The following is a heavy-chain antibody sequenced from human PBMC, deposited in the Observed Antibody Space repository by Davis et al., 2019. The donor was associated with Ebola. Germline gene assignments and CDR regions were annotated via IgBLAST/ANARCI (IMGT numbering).Heavy chain of an antibody. CDR2: IIPILGIA. D-gene: IGHD6-19*01. CDR1: GGTFSSYA. Sequence: SVTVSCKASGGTFSSYAISWVRQAPGQGLEWMGGIIPILGIANYAQKFQGRVTITADESTSTAYMELSSLRSEDTAVYYCASPLSGYSSGWYGYWGQGTLVTVSS. V-gene: IGHV1-69*10. CDR3: ASPLSGYSSGWYGY. J-gene: IGHJ4*02.